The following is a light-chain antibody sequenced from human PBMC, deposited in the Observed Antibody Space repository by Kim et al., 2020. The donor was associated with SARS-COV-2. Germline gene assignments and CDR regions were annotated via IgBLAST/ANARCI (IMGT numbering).Light chain of an antibody. Sequence: EIVLTQSPATLSLSPGERATLSCRASQTVRTSFAWYQQKPGQAPRLLIYDTSNRATGIPAKFSGSGSGTDFTLTISSLEPADSAVYYCQQRVNWLFGQGPKLQI. CDR3: QQRVNWL. V-gene: IGKV3-11*01. CDR2: DTS. CDR1: QTVRTS. J-gene: IGKJ2*01.